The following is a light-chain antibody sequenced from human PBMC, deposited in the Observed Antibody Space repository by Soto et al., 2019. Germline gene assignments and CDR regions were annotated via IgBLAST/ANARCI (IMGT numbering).Light chain of an antibody. Sequence: QSALTQPPSASGSLGQSVTITCSGTSSDIGEENYVSWYQQHPGKVPKLILYEVSKLPSGVPERYSGSRSGNTASLTVSGLQSEDEADYYCSSFAGSPVVFGRGTKLTVL. V-gene: IGLV2-8*01. CDR2: EVS. CDR1: SSDIGEENY. CDR3: SSFAGSPVV. J-gene: IGLJ2*01.